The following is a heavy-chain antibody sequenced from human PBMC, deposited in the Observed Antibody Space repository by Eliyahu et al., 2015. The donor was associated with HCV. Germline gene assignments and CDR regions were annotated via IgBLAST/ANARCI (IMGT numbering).Heavy chain of an antibody. D-gene: IGHD6-19*01. CDR2: IHYRGST. V-gene: IGHV4-59*01. J-gene: IGHJ5*02. CDR1: GGSITTXY. CDR3: ASGGGGIAVAGTGGWFDP. Sequence: QVQLQESGPGLVKPSETLSLTCTVSGGSITTXYWSWIRQPPGKGLEWIGYIHYRGSTNHNPSLKSRVTIXLDTSKNQFSLXLTSVTAADTAVYYCASGGGGIAVAGTGGWFDPWGQGTLVTVSS.